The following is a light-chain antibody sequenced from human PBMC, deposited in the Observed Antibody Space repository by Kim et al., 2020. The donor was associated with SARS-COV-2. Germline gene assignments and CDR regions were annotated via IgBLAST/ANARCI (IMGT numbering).Light chain of an antibody. J-gene: IGKJ1*01. CDR2: DAS. V-gene: IGKV3-11*01. CDR1: QSVSSH. CDR3: QQRNIWPRT. Sequence: EIVLTQSPATLYLSPGERATLSCRASQSVSSHVAWYQHKFGQAPRLLIYDASNRATGIPARFSGSGSGTDFTLTISSLEPEDFAVYYCQQRNIWPRTFGQGTKVDIK.